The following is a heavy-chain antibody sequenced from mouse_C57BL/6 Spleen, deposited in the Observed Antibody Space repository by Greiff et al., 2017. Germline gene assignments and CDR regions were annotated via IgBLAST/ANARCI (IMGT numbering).Heavy chain of an antibody. V-gene: IGHV1-80*01. CDR1: GYAFSSYW. CDR2: IYPGDGDT. Sequence: VQLQQSGAELVQPGASVKISCKASGYAFSSYWMNWVKQRPGKGLEWIGQIYPGDGDTNSNGKFKGKATLTSDNSSSPAYMQLSILTSEISAVYGGARGIYYGNYDWYFEVWGTGTTVTVSS. D-gene: IGHD2-1*01. CDR3: ARGIYYGNYDWYFEV. J-gene: IGHJ1*03.